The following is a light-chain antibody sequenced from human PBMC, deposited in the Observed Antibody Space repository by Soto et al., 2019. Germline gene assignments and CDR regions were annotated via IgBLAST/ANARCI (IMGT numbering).Light chain of an antibody. Sequence: QSVLTQPPSASGSPGQSVTISCTGTSSDVGGYNFVSWYQHHPGKAPKLMIYEVTRRPAGVPDRFSGSKSANTASLTVSGLQAEDEAHYFCSAYAGSNNLVFGGGTKVTVL. V-gene: IGLV2-8*01. J-gene: IGLJ2*01. CDR1: SSDVGGYNF. CDR2: EVT. CDR3: SAYAGSNNLV.